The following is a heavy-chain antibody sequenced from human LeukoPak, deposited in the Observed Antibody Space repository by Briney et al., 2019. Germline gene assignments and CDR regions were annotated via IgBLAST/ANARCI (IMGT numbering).Heavy chain of an antibody. CDR2: INHSGST. Sequence: SETLSLTCAVYGGSFSGYYWSWIRQPPGKGLEWIGEINHSGSTNYNPSLKSRVTISVDTSKNHFSLKLSSVTAADTAVYYCARHVSGDYDYWGQGTLVTVSS. D-gene: IGHD5/OR15-5a*01. CDR1: GGSFSGYY. CDR3: ARHVSGDYDY. J-gene: IGHJ4*02. V-gene: IGHV4-34*01.